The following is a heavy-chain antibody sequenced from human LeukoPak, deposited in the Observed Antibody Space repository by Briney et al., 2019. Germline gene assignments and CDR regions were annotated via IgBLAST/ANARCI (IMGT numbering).Heavy chain of an antibody. CDR2: IIPIFGTA. CDR3: AGRGLAEQLWYSF. CDR1: GGTFSSYA. Sequence: ASVKVSCKASGGTFSSYAISWVRQAPGQGREWMGGIIPIFGTANYAQKFQGRVTITADESTSTAYMELSSLRSEDTAVYYCAGRGLAEQLWYSFWGQGTMVTVFS. J-gene: IGHJ3*01. V-gene: IGHV1-69*13. D-gene: IGHD5-18*01.